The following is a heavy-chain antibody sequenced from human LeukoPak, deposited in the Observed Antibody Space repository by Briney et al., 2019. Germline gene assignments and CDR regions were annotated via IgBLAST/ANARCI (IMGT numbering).Heavy chain of an antibody. CDR1: GYTFTSYA. D-gene: IGHD2-8*01. CDR3: ARLKYCTNGVCYAGFDY. V-gene: IGHV1-3*01. CDR2: INAGNGNT. Sequence: ASVKVSCKASGYTFTSYAMHWVRQAPGQRLEWMGWINAGNGNTKYSQKFQGRVTITRDTSADTAYMELSSLRSEDTTVYYCARLKYCTNGVCYAGFDYWGQGTLVTVSS. J-gene: IGHJ4*02.